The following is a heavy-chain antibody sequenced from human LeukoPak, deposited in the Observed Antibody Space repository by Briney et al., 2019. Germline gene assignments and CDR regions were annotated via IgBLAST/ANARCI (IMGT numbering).Heavy chain of an antibody. D-gene: IGHD6-13*01. CDR3: AKTGGIAAAH. CDR1: GGSISNYY. CDR2: IYHSGST. V-gene: IGHV4-59*12. J-gene: IGHJ4*02. Sequence: SETLSLTCTVSGGSISNYYWNWIRQPPGKGLEWIGEIYHSGSTNYNPSLKSRVTISVDKSKNQFSLKLSSVTAADTAVYYCAKTGGIAAAHWGQGTLVTVSS.